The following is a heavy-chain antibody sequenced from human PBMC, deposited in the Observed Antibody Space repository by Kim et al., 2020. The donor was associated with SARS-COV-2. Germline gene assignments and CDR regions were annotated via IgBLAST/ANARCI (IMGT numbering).Heavy chain of an antibody. CDR3: ARVKYGDYDFDY. CDR2: IWYDGSKK. Sequence: GGSLRLSCATSGFTFSRYGMLWARQAPGKGLEWVALIWYDGSKKFYTDSVKGRFTVSRDDSSDTLYLRMKSLRAEDTAVYYCARVKYGDYDFDYWGQGTL. V-gene: IGHV3-33*01. D-gene: IGHD4-17*01. J-gene: IGHJ4*02. CDR1: GFTFSRYG.